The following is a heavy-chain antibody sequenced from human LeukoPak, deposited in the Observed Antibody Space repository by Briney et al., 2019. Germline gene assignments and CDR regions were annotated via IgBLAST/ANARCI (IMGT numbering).Heavy chain of an antibody. Sequence: GGSLRLSCAASGFTFSSYGMHWVRQAPGKGLEWVAFIRYDGSNKYYADSVKGRFTISRDNSKNTLYLQMNSLRAEDTAVYYCAKGLLWFGELGEYYFDYWGQGTLVTVSS. CDR1: GFTFSSYG. J-gene: IGHJ4*02. D-gene: IGHD3-10*01. CDR2: IRYDGSNK. V-gene: IGHV3-30*02. CDR3: AKGLLWFGELGEYYFDY.